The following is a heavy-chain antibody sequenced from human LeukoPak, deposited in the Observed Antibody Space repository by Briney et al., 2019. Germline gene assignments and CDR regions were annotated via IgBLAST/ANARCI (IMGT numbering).Heavy chain of an antibody. J-gene: IGHJ4*02. CDR1: GYTFTIYA. CDR3: ARDLWGQQQLVFDY. D-gene: IGHD6-13*01. V-gene: IGHV1-3*01. Sequence: ASVTVSFTASGYTFTIYAMHWVRQAPGQRLEWMGWINAGNGNTKYSQKFQGRVTITRDTSASTAYMELSSLRSEDTAVYYCARDLWGQQQLVFDYWGQGTLVTVSS. CDR2: INAGNGNT.